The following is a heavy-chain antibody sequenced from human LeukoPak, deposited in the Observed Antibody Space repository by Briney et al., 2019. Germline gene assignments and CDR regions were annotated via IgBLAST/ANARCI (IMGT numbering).Heavy chain of an antibody. CDR1: NGSITMSSYY. CDR3: ARAGFTVASFDY. V-gene: IGHV4-61*05. CDR2: IYYSGST. Sequence: PSETLSLTCTVSNGSITMSSYYWGWIRQPPGKGLEWIGYIYYSGSTNYNPSLESRVTISVDTSKNQFSLRLTSVTAADTAVYYCARAGFTVASFDYWGQGTLVTVSS. D-gene: IGHD4-23*01. J-gene: IGHJ4*02.